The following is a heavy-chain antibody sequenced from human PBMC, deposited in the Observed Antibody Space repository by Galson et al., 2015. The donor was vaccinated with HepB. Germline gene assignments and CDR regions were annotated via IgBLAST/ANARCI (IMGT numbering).Heavy chain of an antibody. CDR2: IYHSGST. CDR1: GGSISSSNW. V-gene: IGHV4-4*02. CDR3: ARSQEQQLAPANWFDP. Sequence: SETLSLTCAVSGGSISSSNWWSWVRQPPGKGLEWIGEIYHSGSTNYNPSLKSRVTISVDKSKNQFSLKLSSVTAADTAVYYCARSQEQQLAPANWFDPWGQGTLVTVSS. J-gene: IGHJ5*02. D-gene: IGHD6-13*01.